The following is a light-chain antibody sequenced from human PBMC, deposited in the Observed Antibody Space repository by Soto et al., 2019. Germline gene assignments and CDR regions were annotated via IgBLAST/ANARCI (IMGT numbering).Light chain of an antibody. Sequence: DIQMTQSPSSLSASVGDRVTITCQASQDISNYLNWYQQKPGKAPKLLIYDASNLETGVPSRFSGSGSGTDFTFTISRLQTEDIAKYYCQQYDNLPQTFGQGTKRDIK. CDR2: DAS. V-gene: IGKV1-33*01. CDR1: QDISNY. CDR3: QQYDNLPQT. J-gene: IGKJ2*01.